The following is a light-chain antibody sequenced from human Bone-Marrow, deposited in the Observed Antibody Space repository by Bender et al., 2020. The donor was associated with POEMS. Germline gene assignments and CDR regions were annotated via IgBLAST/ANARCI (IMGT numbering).Light chain of an antibody. V-gene: IGLV1-44*01. CDR2: SNY. CDR3: SSWDDSLSGWV. Sequence: QSVLTQPPSASETPGQRVTISCSGSYSNIGGNNVNWYQHLPGTAPRLVVYSNYQRPSGVPARFSGSKSGTSASLAISDIQSEDEGDYYCSSWDDSLSGWVFGGGTKLTVL. J-gene: IGLJ3*02. CDR1: YSNIGGNN.